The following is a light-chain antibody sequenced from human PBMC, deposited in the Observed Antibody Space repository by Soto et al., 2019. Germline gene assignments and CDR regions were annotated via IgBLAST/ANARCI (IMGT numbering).Light chain of an antibody. CDR3: QQSYRTPLS. Sequence: DIQMPQSPSSLSASVGDRVTITCRARQSISSYLNWYQQKPGKAPKLLIYAASRLQSGVPSRFSGSGSGTAFTLTISSLQPEAFATYYCQQSYRTPLSFGGWTTLEIK. CDR2: AAS. CDR1: QSISSY. V-gene: IGKV1-39*01. J-gene: IGKJ4*01.